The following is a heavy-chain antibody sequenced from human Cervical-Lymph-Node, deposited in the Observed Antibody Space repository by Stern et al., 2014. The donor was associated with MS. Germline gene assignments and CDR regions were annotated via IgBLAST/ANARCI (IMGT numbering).Heavy chain of an antibody. CDR3: ARDPYYYDGSAYPLFDN. J-gene: IGHJ4*02. CDR2: TSYDGSKR. CDR1: GFTFSGYA. Sequence: VQLVESGGGVVQPGRSLRLSCAASGFTFSGYAMHWVRQAPGKGLEWVALTSYDGSKRDYADSVQGRFTISRDNSKNTLYLQMDRLRAEDTAMYYCARDPYYYDGSAYPLFDNWGQGTLVTVSS. V-gene: IGHV3-30*04. D-gene: IGHD3-22*01.